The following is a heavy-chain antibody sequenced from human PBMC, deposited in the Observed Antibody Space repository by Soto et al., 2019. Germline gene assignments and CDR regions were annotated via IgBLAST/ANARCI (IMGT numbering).Heavy chain of an antibody. J-gene: IGHJ4*02. CDR3: ARDDYDSSGYLGY. D-gene: IGHD3-22*01. CDR2: IWYDGSNK. Sequence: GGSLRLSCAASGFTFSSYGMHWVRQAPGKGLEWVAVIWYDGSNKYYADSVKGRFTISRDNSKNTLYLQMNSLRAEDTAVYYCARDDYDSSGYLGYWGQGTLVTVSS. CDR1: GFTFSSYG. V-gene: IGHV3-33*01.